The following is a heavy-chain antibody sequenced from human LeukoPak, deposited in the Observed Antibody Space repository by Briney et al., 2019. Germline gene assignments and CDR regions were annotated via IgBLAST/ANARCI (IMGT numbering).Heavy chain of an antibody. CDR1: GGSISSYY. CDR3: ASHGSSGHDPLT. V-gene: IGHV4-59*08. D-gene: IGHD5-12*01. Sequence: SETLSLTCTVSGGSISSYYWSWIRRPPGKGLEWIGYIYYTGSTSHNPSLKSRVTISLDTSKSQFSLRLTSVTAADTAVYYCASHGSSGHDPLTWGQGTLVTVSS. CDR2: IYYTGST. J-gene: IGHJ4*02.